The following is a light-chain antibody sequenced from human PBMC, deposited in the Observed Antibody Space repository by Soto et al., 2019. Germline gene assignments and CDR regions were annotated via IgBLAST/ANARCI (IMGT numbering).Light chain of an antibody. Sequence: QSVLTQPPSASGSPGQSVTISCTGTKSDIGVYDFVSWYQQHPGKAPRLIIYEVVQRPSGVPDRFSGSKSGNTASLTVSGLQAADEADYFCKSYAGSNTYVFGRGTKLTVL. CDR1: KSDIGVYDF. CDR2: EVV. V-gene: IGLV2-8*01. J-gene: IGLJ1*01. CDR3: KSYAGSNTYV.